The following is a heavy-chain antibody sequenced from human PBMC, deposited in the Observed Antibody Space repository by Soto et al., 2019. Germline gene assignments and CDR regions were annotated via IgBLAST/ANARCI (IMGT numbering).Heavy chain of an antibody. V-gene: IGHV3-33*01. CDR2: IWYDGSNK. CDR1: GFTFSSYG. Sequence: QVQLVESGGGVVQPGRSLRLSCAASGFTFSSYGMHWVRQAPGKGLEWVAVIWYDGSNKYYADSVKGRFTISRDNSKNTVYVQMNSLGVDDTAVYYCASVRGGADAFDFWGQGTMVTVSS. CDR3: ASVRGGADAFDF. D-gene: IGHD3-16*01. J-gene: IGHJ3*01.